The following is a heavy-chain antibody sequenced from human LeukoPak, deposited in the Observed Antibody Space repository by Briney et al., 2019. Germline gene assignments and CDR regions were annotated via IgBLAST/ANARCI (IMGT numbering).Heavy chain of an antibody. CDR2: IIPIFGTA. V-gene: IGHV1-69*13. J-gene: IGHJ6*03. CDR1: GGTFSSYA. D-gene: IGHD3-22*01. Sequence: ASVKVSCKASGGTFSSYAISWVRQAPGQGLEWMGGIIPIFGTANYAQKFQGRVTITADESTSTAYMELSSLRSEDTAVYYCARSYYYDSSGRLPLYYHYYYMDVWGKGTTVTISS. CDR3: ARSYYYDSSGRLPLYYHYYYMDV.